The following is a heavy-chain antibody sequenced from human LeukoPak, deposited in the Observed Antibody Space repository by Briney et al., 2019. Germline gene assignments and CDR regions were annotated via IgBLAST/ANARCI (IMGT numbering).Heavy chain of an antibody. Sequence: GGSLRLSCATSGFTFSSYGMEWVRQAPGKGLEWVAFIRFDGSNTYYADSVKGRFTISRDNSKNTLYLQMNSLRGEDTAVYYCAKEYSSSWYGRCFDYWGQGTLVTVSS. CDR3: AKEYSSSWYGRCFDY. CDR1: GFTFSSYG. CDR2: IRFDGSNT. D-gene: IGHD6-13*01. J-gene: IGHJ4*02. V-gene: IGHV3-30*02.